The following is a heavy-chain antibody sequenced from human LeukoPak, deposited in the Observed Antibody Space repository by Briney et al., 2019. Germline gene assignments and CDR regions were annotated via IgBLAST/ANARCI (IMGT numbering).Heavy chain of an antibody. J-gene: IGHJ4*02. V-gene: IGHV1-18*01. CDR3: ARGIDGGYRTSYYFDY. Sequence: GASVKVSCKSSGYTFTSYGISWVRQAPGQGLEWMGWISAYNGNTNYAQKLQGRVTMTTDTSTSAAYMELRSLRSDDTAVYYCARGIDGGYRTSYYFDYWGQGTLVTVSS. CDR2: ISAYNGNT. CDR1: GYTFTSYG. D-gene: IGHD1/OR15-1a*01.